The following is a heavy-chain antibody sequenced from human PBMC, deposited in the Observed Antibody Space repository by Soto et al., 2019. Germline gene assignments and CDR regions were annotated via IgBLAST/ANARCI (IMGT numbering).Heavy chain of an antibody. V-gene: IGHV3-15*01. Sequence: GGSLRLSCAASGFTFSNAWMSWVRQAPWKGLEWVGRIKSKTDGGTTDYAAPVKGRFTISRDDSKNTLYLQMNSLKTEDTAVYYCTTDLQYRAYDTDYRGKGTLVTVSS. J-gene: IGHJ4*02. D-gene: IGHD5-12*01. CDR1: GFTFSNAW. CDR2: IKSKTDGGTT. CDR3: TTDLQYRAYDTDY.